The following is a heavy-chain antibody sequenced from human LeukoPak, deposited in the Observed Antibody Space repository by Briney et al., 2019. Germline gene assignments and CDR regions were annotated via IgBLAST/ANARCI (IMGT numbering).Heavy chain of an antibody. V-gene: IGHV3-11*04. CDR2: ISGSGDTM. J-gene: IGHJ4*02. CDR1: GFSFSDYY. CDR3: ARVMGNYASDY. Sequence: PGGSLRLSCAASGFSFSDYYMSWIRQAPGKGLEWVSYISGSGDTMFYSDSVKGRFTISRDNGKKSLFLEINSLRAEDAAIYYCARVMGNYASDYWGQGALVTVSS. D-gene: IGHD1-7*01.